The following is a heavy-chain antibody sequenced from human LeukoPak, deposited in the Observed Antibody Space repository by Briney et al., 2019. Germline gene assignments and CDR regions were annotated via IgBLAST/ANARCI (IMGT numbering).Heavy chain of an antibody. J-gene: IGHJ4*02. CDR1: GFTFSSYA. D-gene: IGHD3-10*01. CDR2: ISGSGGST. V-gene: IGHV3-23*01. CDR3: AKDPFMVRGVLNSFDY. Sequence: PGGSLRLSCAASGFTFSSYAMSWVRQAPGKGLEWVSAISGSGGSTYYADSVKGRFTISRDNSKNTLYLQMNSLRAEDTAVYYCAKDPFMVRGVLNSFDYWGQGTLVTVSS.